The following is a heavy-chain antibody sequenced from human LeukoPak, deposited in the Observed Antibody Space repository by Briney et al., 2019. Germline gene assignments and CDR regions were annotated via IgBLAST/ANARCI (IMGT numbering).Heavy chain of an antibody. D-gene: IGHD3-22*01. J-gene: IGHJ4*02. CDR3: ARSDYYDSSGYPDY. CDR1: GYTFTGYY. CDR2: INPNSGGT. V-gene: IGHV1-2*02. Sequence: ASVKVSCKASGYTFTGYYMHWVRQAPGQGLEWMGWINPNSGGTNYAQKFQGRVTMTRDTSISTAYMELSRLRSDDTAVYYCARSDYYDSSGYPDYWGRGTLVTVSS.